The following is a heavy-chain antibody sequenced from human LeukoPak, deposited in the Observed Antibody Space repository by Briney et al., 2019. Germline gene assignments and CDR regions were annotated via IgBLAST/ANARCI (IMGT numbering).Heavy chain of an antibody. J-gene: IGHJ4*02. CDR3: AKDLKGLVIGSVAGDY. CDR2: ISGSGGST. D-gene: IGHD6-19*01. CDR1: GFTFSSYA. V-gene: IGHV3-23*01. Sequence: GGSLRLSCAASGFTFSSYAMSWVRQALGKGLEWVSAISGSGGSTYYADSVKGRFTISRDNSKNTLYLQMNSLRAEDTAVYYCAKDLKGLVIGSVAGDYWGQGTLVTVSS.